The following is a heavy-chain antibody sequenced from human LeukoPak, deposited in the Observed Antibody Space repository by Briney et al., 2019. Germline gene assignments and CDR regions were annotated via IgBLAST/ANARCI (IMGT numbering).Heavy chain of an antibody. V-gene: IGHV3-53*01. J-gene: IGHJ5*02. CDR2: IYSGGNT. CDR1: GFTVSSNS. CDR3: ARDQRYNWNDVMWFDP. D-gene: IGHD1-1*01. Sequence: GGSLRLSCTVSGFTVSSNSWSWVRQAPGKGLEWVSFIYSGGNTHYSDSVTGRFTISRDNSKNTLYLQMNSLGAEDTAVYYCARDQRYNWNDVMWFDPWGQGTLVTVSS.